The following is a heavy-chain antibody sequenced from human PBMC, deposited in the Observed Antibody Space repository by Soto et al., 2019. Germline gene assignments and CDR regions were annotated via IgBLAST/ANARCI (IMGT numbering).Heavy chain of an antibody. J-gene: IGHJ4*02. Sequence: SVKVSCKASGGTFSSYAISWVRQAPGQGLEWMGGIIPIFGTANYAQKFQGRVTITADESTSTAYMELSSLRSEDTAVYYCARAGLPDSYVSLYIYTFDYWGQGTVVTVSS. D-gene: IGHD3-16*01. CDR2: IIPIFGTA. CDR3: ARAGLPDSYVSLYIYTFDY. V-gene: IGHV1-69*13. CDR1: GGTFSSYA.